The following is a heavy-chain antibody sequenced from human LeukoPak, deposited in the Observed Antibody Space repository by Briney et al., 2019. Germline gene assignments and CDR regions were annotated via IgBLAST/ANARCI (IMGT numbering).Heavy chain of an antibody. CDR1: GFTFSSYA. CDR3: AKGDTARENYYYYGMDV. D-gene: IGHD5-18*01. J-gene: IGHJ6*02. Sequence: GGSLRLSCAASGFTFSSYAMSWVRQAPGKGLEWVSATSGSGGSTYYADSVKGRFTISRDNSKNTLYLQMNSLRAEDTAVYYCAKGDTARENYYYYGMDVWGQGTTVTVSS. CDR2: TSGSGGST. V-gene: IGHV3-23*01.